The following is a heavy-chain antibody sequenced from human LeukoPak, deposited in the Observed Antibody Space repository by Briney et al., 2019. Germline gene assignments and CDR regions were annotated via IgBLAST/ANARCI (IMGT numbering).Heavy chain of an antibody. CDR3: ARDRSSGWRYYFDY. J-gene: IGHJ4*02. Sequence: SVKVSCKASGGTFSSYAISWVRQAPGQGLEWMGGIIPIFGTANYAQKLQGRVTITADKSTSTAYMELSSLRSEDTAVYYCARDRSSGWRYYFDYWGQGTLVTVSS. V-gene: IGHV1-69*06. CDR2: IIPIFGTA. D-gene: IGHD6-19*01. CDR1: GGTFSSYA.